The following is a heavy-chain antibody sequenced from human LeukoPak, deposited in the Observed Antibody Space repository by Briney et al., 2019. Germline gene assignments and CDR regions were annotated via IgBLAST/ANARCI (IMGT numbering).Heavy chain of an antibody. CDR3: ARDGGYYGSGSSGY. CDR1: GFTFSSYG. V-gene: IGHV3-30*02. Sequence: GGSLRLSCAASGFTFSSYGMHWVRQAPGKGLEWVAFIRYDGSNKYYADSVKGRFTISRDNSKNTLYLQMNSLRAEDTAVYYCARDGGYYGSGSSGYWGQGTLVTVSS. J-gene: IGHJ4*02. CDR2: IRYDGSNK. D-gene: IGHD3-10*01.